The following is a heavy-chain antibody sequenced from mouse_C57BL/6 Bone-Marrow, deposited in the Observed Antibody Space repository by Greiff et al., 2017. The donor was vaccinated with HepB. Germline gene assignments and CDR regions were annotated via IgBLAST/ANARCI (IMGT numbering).Heavy chain of an antibody. D-gene: IGHD1-1*01. CDR2: ISDGGSYT. CDR3: ARDHYGSAWFAY. Sequence: EVMLVESGGGLVKPGGSLKLSCAASGFTFSSYAMSWVRQTPEKRLEWVATISDGGSYTYYPDNVKGRITISRDNAKNNLYLQMSHLKSEDTAMYYCARDHYGSAWFAYWGQGTLVTVSA. J-gene: IGHJ3*01. V-gene: IGHV5-4*01. CDR1: GFTFSSYA.